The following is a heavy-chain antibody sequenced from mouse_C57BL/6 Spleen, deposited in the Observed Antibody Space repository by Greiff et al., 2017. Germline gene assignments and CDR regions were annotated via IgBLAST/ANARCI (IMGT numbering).Heavy chain of an antibody. CDR1: GYAFPNYL. CDR3: ARCYYGSSYVDH. D-gene: IGHD1-1*01. V-gene: IGHV1-54*01. CDR2: ITPGSGGT. Sequence: QFQLQQSGAALVRPGTSVKVSFKASGYAFPNYLIEWVKQRPGQGLERIGVITPGSGGTNYNEKFKGNATLTADQSSSTAYMQLSSLTSEDSAVYFCARCYYGSSYVDHGGQGTTLTVSS. J-gene: IGHJ2*01.